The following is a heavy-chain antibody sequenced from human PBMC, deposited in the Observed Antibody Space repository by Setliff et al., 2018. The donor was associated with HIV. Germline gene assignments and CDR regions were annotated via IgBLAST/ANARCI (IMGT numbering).Heavy chain of an antibody. V-gene: IGHV4-31*03. CDR2: IDYSGST. Sequence: SETLSLTCTVSGDSINSGNYYWSWIRQHPGKGLEWIGYIDYSGSTYYSPSLKSRVTISEDTSKNQFSLKMRSVTAADTAVYYCSTSPAGEILGSRPFYFDYWGQGTLVTVSS. CDR3: STSPAGEILGSRPFYFDY. J-gene: IGHJ4*02. CDR1: GDSINSGNYY. D-gene: IGHD3-10*01.